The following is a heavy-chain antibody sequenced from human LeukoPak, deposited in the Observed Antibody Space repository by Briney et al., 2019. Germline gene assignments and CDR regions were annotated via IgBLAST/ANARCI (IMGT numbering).Heavy chain of an antibody. CDR2: ISPGGSDT. V-gene: IGHV5-51*01. CDR3: ARHPDCTRTSCYVDYYGMDV. D-gene: IGHD2-2*01. Sequence: GESLQISCKGSGYRFTSYWIGWVRQMPGKGLEWMGIISPGGSDTRYSPSFQGQVTISADKSISTAYLQWSSLKASDTAMYYCARHPDCTRTSCYVDYYGMDVWGQGTTVTVSS. J-gene: IGHJ6*02. CDR1: GYRFTSYW.